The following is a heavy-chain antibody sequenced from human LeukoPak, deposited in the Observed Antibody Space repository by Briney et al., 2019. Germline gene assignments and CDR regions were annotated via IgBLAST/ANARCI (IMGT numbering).Heavy chain of an antibody. J-gene: IGHJ4*02. Sequence: PSETLSLTCSVSGGSISSYYWSWILQPAGKGLEWIGRIYTSGSTNYNPSLKSRVTMSVDTSKNQFSLTLSSVTAADTAVYYCARVMSGIAAFDYWGQGTLVTVSS. CDR3: ARVMSGIAAFDY. CDR2: IYTSGST. V-gene: IGHV4-4*07. CDR1: GGSISSYY. D-gene: IGHD6-13*01.